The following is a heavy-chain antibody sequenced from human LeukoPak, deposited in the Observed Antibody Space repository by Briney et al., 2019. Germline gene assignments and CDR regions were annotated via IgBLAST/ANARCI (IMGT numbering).Heavy chain of an antibody. D-gene: IGHD2-15*01. CDR1: GYTFTGYY. Sequence: ASVKVSCKASGYTFTGYYMHWVRQAPGQGLEWVGWINPNSGDTDYAQKFQGRVTVTRDTSISTAYMELGRLRSDDTAVYYCARAGAVVDNWFDPWGQGTLVTVSS. V-gene: IGHV1-2*02. CDR3: ARAGAVVDNWFDP. J-gene: IGHJ5*02. CDR2: INPNSGDT.